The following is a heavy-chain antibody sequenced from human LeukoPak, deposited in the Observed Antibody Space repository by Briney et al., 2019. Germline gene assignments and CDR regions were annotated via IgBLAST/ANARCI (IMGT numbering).Heavy chain of an antibody. CDR1: GYTFTGYY. CDR3: ARTVVTPFWFDP. Sequence: APVKVSCKASGYTFTGYYIHWVRQAPGQGLEWMGWINPNSGGTNYAQKFQGRVTMTRDTSISTAYMELSRLRSDDTAVYYCARTVVTPFWFDPWGQGTLVTVSS. V-gene: IGHV1-2*02. D-gene: IGHD4-23*01. CDR2: INPNSGGT. J-gene: IGHJ5*02.